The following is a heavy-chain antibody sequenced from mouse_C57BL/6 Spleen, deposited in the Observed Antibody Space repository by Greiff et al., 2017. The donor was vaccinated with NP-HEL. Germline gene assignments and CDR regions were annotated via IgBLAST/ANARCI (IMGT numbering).Heavy chain of an antibody. D-gene: IGHD3-3*01. Sequence: EVKLVESGGGLVKPGGSLKLSCAASGFTFSSYAMSWVRQTPEKRLEWVATISDGGSYTSYPDNVKGRFTISRDNAKNNLYLQMSHLKSEDTAMYYCARDEGTAWFAYWGQGTLVTVSA. CDR1: GFTFSSYA. CDR2: ISDGGSYT. J-gene: IGHJ3*01. CDR3: ARDEGTAWFAY. V-gene: IGHV5-4*01.